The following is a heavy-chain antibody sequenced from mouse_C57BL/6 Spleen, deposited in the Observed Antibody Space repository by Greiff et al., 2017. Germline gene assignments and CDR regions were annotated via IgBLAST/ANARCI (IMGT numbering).Heavy chain of an antibody. Sequence: EVKLMESGAGLVKPGGSLKLSCAASGFTFSSYAMSWVRQTPEKRLEWVAYISSGGDYIYYADTVKGRFTISRDNARNTLYLQMSSLKSEDTAMYYCTRDDLLYAMDYWGQGTSVTVSS. CDR2: ISSGGDYI. CDR3: TRDDLLYAMDY. J-gene: IGHJ4*01. V-gene: IGHV5-9-1*02. CDR1: GFTFSSYA.